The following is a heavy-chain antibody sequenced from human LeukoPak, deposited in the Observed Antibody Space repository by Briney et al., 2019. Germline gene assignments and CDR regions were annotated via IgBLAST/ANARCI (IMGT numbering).Heavy chain of an antibody. V-gene: IGHV3-23*01. CDR2: ISGSGGST. CDR1: GLTFTDFW. J-gene: IGHJ4*02. Sequence: GGSLRLSCAASGLTFTDFWMNWVRQAPGKGLEWVSAISGSGGSTYYADSVKGRFTISRDNSKNTLYLQMNSLRAEDTAVYYCAKGGRYCSSTSCYASIDYWGQGTLVTVSS. CDR3: AKGGRYCSSTSCYASIDY. D-gene: IGHD2-2*01.